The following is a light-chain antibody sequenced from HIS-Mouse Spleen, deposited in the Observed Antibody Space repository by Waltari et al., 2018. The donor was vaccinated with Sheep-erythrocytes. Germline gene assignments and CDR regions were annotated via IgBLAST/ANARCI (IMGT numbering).Light chain of an antibody. V-gene: IGLV2-11*01. CDR2: DVS. Sequence: QSALTQPRSVSGSPGQSVTISCTGTSSDVGGYNYVSWYQQHPGKAPKLMIYDVSKRPSGVPDRFSGSKSGNPASLTISGLQAEDEADYYCCSYAGSYNHVFATGTKVIVL. CDR3: CSYAGSYNHV. J-gene: IGLJ1*01. CDR1: SSDVGGYNY.